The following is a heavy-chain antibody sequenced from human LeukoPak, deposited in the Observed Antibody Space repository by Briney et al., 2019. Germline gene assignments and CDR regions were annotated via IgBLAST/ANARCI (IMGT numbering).Heavy chain of an antibody. J-gene: IGHJ4*02. CDR2: SRSKAYGGTT. CDR3: TRDGYHDYVWGSYDH. CDR1: GFTFGDYA. V-gene: IGHV3-49*04. D-gene: IGHD3-16*01. Sequence: GRSLRLSCTASGFTFGDYAMSWVRQAPGKGLEWVGFSRSKAYGGTTEYAASVKGRFTISRDDSKSIAYLQMNSLKTEDTAVYHCTRDGYHDYVWGSYDHWGQGTLVTVSS.